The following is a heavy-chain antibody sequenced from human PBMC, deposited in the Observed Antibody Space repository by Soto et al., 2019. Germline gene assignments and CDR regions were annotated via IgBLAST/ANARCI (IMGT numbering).Heavy chain of an antibody. Sequence: GGSLRLSCVGTGLNFDDFAMHWVRQAPGKGLEWVSGITWNSRVLAYADSVKGRFTISRDNARNSLYLQMDSLRDEDTALYYCAKGRYDFWSPYYFVSWGPGPLVTVST. CDR2: ITWNSRVL. J-gene: IGHJ4*02. D-gene: IGHD3-3*01. V-gene: IGHV3-9*01. CDR3: AKGRYDFWSPYYFVS. CDR1: GLNFDDFA.